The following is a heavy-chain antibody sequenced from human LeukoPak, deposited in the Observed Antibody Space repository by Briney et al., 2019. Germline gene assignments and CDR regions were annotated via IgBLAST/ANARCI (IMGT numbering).Heavy chain of an antibody. J-gene: IGHJ5*02. CDR1: GYTFKGYG. V-gene: IGHV4-34*01. D-gene: IGHD3-10*01. CDR3: ARELGYYGSGSYRGYNWFDP. CDR2: INHSGST. Sequence: GTLRLSCEASGYTFKGYGLTWVRQPPGKGLEWIGEINHSGSTNYNPSLKSRVTISVDTSKNQFSLKLSSVTAADTAVYYCARELGYYGSGSYRGYNWFDPWGQGTLVTVSS.